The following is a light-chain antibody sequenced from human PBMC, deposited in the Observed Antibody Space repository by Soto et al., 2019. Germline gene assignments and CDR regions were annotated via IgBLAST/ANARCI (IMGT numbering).Light chain of an antibody. CDR1: SSNIGSNT. Sequence: QSVLTQPPSASGTPGQRVSISCSGNSSNIGSNTVNWYHQLPGTAPTLLIYHSHKRHSGVPDRFSGSTSGTSATLGITGLQTGDEAVYYCGAWDSSLTAGVFGGGTQLTVL. J-gene: IGLJ3*02. CDR3: GAWDSSLTAGV. V-gene: IGLV1-51*01. CDR2: HSH.